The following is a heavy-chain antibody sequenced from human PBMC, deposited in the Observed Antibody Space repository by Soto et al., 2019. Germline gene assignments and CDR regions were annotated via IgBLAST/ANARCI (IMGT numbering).Heavy chain of an antibody. CDR3: ARLRSRGIAARLFDY. V-gene: IGHV5-51*01. Sequence: PGETLKISCKGSGYSFTSYWIGWVRQMPGKGLEWMGIIYPGDSDTRYSPSFQGQVTISADKSISTAYLQWSSLKASDTAMYYCARLRSRGIAARLFDYWGQGTLVTVSS. D-gene: IGHD6-6*01. J-gene: IGHJ4*02. CDR2: IYPGDSDT. CDR1: GYSFTSYW.